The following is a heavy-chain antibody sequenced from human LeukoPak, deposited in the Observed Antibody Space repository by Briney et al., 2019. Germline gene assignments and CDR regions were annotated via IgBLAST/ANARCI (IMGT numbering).Heavy chain of an antibody. D-gene: IGHD6-19*01. CDR3: ARPYSSGWYGVFNY. V-gene: IGHV3-7*05. Sequence: GGSLRLSCAVSGFTFSTYWMSWIRQAPGKGLEWVANMKQDGNEEYYVDSVKGRFTISRDNAKNSLYLQMNSLRAEDTAVYYCARPYSSGWYGVFNYWGQGTLVTVSS. CDR2: MKQDGNEE. CDR1: GFTFSTYW. J-gene: IGHJ4*02.